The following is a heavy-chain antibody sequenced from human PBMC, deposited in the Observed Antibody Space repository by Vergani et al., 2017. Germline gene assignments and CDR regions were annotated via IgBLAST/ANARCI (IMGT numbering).Heavy chain of an antibody. CDR3: ARDRKYDYVWGSYRRRGFDY. D-gene: IGHD3-16*02. J-gene: IGHJ4*02. Sequence: QVHLVQSGAEVKKPGASVKVSCKASGYTFTSYGISWVRQAPGQGLEWMGWISAYNGNTNYAQKLQGRVTMTTDTSTSTAYMELRSLRSDDTAVYYCARDRKYDYVWGSYRRRGFDYWGQGTLVTVSS. CDR2: ISAYNGNT. CDR1: GYTFTSYG. V-gene: IGHV1-18*01.